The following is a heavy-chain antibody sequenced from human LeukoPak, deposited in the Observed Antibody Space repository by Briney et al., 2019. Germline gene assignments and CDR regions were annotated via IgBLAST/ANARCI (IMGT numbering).Heavy chain of an antibody. V-gene: IGHV4-34*01. J-gene: IGHJ6*03. CDR2: INHSGST. Sequence: SETLSLTCAVYGGSFSGYYWSWVRQPPGKGLEWGGEINHSGSTNYNPSLKSRVTISVDTSKNQFSLTLTSVTAADTAVYYCARGRRCSSTSCSVPYYYYYMDVWGKGTTVTVSS. D-gene: IGHD2-2*01. CDR3: ARGRRCSSTSCSVPYYYYYMDV. CDR1: GGSFSGYY.